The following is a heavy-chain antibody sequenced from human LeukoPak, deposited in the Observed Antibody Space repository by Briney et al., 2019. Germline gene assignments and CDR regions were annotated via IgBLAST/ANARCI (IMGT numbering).Heavy chain of an antibody. CDR1: GFTVSSNY. Sequence: GGSLRLSCAASGFTVSSNYMSWVRQAPGKGLEWVSVIYSGGSTYYADSVKGRFTISRENSKNTLYLQMNSLRAEDTGVYYCARELVLLWFGELLIDYYFYYWGQGTLVTVSS. V-gene: IGHV3-53*01. CDR3: ARELVLLWFGELLIDYYFYY. D-gene: IGHD3-10*01. J-gene: IGHJ4*02. CDR2: IYSGGST.